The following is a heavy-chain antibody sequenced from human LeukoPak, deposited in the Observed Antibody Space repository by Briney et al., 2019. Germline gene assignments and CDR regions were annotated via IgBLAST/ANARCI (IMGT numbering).Heavy chain of an antibody. Sequence: ASVKVSCKASGYTFTSYYMHWVRQAPGQGLEWMGWISAYNGNTNYAQKLQGRVTMTTDTSTSTAYMELRSLRSDDTAVYYCARDRGSIDSNPTDYWGQGTLVTVSS. D-gene: IGHD1-14*01. V-gene: IGHV1-18*04. J-gene: IGHJ4*02. CDR1: GYTFTSYY. CDR2: ISAYNGNT. CDR3: ARDRGSIDSNPTDY.